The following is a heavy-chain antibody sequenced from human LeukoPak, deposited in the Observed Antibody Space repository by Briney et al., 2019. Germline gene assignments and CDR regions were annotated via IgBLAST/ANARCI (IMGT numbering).Heavy chain of an antibody. CDR3: AKDLDIVVVPAALDDAFDI. CDR1: GFTFSSYG. CDR2: ISYDGSNK. V-gene: IGHV3-30*18. Sequence: PGGSLRLSCAASGFTFSSYGMHWVRQAPGKGLEWVAVISYDGSNKYYADSVKGRFTISRDNSKNTLYLQMNSLRAEDTAVYYCAKDLDIVVVPAALDDAFDIWGQGTMVTVSS. J-gene: IGHJ3*02. D-gene: IGHD2-2*01.